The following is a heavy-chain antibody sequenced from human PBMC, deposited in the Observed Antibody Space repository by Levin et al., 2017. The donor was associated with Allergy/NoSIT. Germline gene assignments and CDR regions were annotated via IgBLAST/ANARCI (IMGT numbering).Heavy chain of an antibody. Sequence: PGESLKISCAASGFTFSSYAMSWVRQAPGKGLEWVSAISGSGGSTYYADSVKGRFTISRDNSKNTLYLQMNSLRAEDTAVYYCAKDPPTPTLTVGYYFDYWGQGTLVTVSS. J-gene: IGHJ4*02. CDR2: ISGSGGST. CDR3: AKDPPTPTLTVGYYFDY. CDR1: GFTFSSYA. D-gene: IGHD4-23*01. V-gene: IGHV3-23*01.